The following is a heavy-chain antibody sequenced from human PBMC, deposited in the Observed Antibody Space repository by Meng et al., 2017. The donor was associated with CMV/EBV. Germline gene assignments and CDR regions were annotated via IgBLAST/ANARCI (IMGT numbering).Heavy chain of an antibody. V-gene: IGHV3-30-3*01. CDR2: ISYDGSNK. J-gene: IGHJ4*02. CDR3: ARGLGVELRDWFDY. D-gene: IGHD1-7*01. CDR1: GFTFSSYA. Sequence: GGSLRLSCAASGFTFSSYAMHWVCQAPGKGLEWVAVISYDGSNKYYADSVKGRFTISRDNSKNTLYLQMNSLRAEDTAVYYCARGLGVELRDWFDYWGQGTLVTVSS.